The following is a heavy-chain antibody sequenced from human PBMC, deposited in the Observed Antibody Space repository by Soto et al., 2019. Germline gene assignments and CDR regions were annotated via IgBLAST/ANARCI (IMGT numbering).Heavy chain of an antibody. V-gene: IGHV3-23*01. CDR1: GFTFSSYA. J-gene: IGHJ6*02. Sequence: EVQLLESGGGLVQPGGSLRLSCAASGFTFSSYAMSWVRQAPGKGLEWVSAISGSGGSTYYADSVKGRFTISRDNSKNTLYLQMNSLRAEDTAVYYCAKDVGVTIFGVVIMDHYYYGMDVWGQGTTVTVSS. CDR3: AKDVGVTIFGVVIMDHYYYGMDV. CDR2: ISGSGGST. D-gene: IGHD3-3*01.